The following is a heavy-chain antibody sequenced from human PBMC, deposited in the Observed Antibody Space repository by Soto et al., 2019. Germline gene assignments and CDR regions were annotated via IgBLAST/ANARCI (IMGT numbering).Heavy chain of an antibody. D-gene: IGHD3-22*01. V-gene: IGHV3-53*02. Sequence: EVQLVETGGGLIQPGGSLRLSCAASGFTVSSHYMSWVRQSPGKGLEWVSVFYSGGSTYYADSVKGRFTISRDNSKNTLYLQMNSLRAEDTAVYYCARGYDSSGLDYWGQGTLVTVSS. J-gene: IGHJ4*02. CDR3: ARGYDSSGLDY. CDR2: FYSGGST. CDR1: GFTVSSHY.